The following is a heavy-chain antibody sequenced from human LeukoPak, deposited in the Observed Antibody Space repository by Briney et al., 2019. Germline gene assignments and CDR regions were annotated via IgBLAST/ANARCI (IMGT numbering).Heavy chain of an antibody. J-gene: IGHJ4*02. CDR1: GDTFTSYY. V-gene: IGHV1-46*01. CDR2: INPIVGST. D-gene: IGHD3-10*01. CDR3: AREWFGDPDY. Sequence: ASVKVSGKASGDTFTSYYISWVRQAPGQGLEWMGIINPIVGSTSYAQKFQGRVTITTDASTSTVYMELSSLRSEDTAVYYCAREWFGDPDYWGQGTLVTVSS.